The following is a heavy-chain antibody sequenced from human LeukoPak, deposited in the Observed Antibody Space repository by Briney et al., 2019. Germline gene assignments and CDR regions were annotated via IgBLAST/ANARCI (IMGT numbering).Heavy chain of an antibody. J-gene: IGHJ4*02. D-gene: IGHD4-11*01. CDR1: GFTFDDYA. CDR2: VNWNGGST. V-gene: IGHV3-20*04. CDR3: ARGGTVTTFDY. Sequence: PGGSLRLSCAASGFTFDDYAMTWVRQPPGKGLEWVSTVNWNGGSTSYADSVKGRFTISRDNAKTSLYLQMSSLRADDTAFYYCARGGTVTTFDYWGQGTLVTVSS.